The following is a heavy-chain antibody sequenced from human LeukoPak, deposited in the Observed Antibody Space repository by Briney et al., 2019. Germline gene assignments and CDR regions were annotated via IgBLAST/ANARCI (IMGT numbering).Heavy chain of an antibody. D-gene: IGHD6-13*01. V-gene: IGHV1-8*01. CDR3: ARREPKSGASGSSSWYGYYYYYYYMDV. CDR1: GYTFTSYD. Sequence: ASVKVSCKASGYTFTSYDINWVRQATGQGLEWMGWMNPNSGNTGYAQKFQGRVTMTRNTSISTAYMELGSLRSEDTAVYYCARREPKSGASGSSSWYGYYYYYYYMDVWGKGTTVTVSS. J-gene: IGHJ6*03. CDR2: MNPNSGNT.